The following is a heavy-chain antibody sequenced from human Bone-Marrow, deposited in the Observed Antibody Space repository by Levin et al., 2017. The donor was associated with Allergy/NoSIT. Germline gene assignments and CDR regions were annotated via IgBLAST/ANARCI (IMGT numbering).Heavy chain of an antibody. CDR1: GFTFSSYG. CDR3: AKDGRVSSSWYYYYYYGMDV. Sequence: GGSLRLSCAASGFTFSSYGMHWVRQAPGKGLEWVAVISYDGSNKYYADSVKGRFTISRDNSKNTLYLQMNSLRAEDTAVYYCAKDGRVSSSWYYYYYYGMDVWGQGTTVTVSS. D-gene: IGHD6-13*01. CDR2: ISYDGSNK. J-gene: IGHJ6*02. V-gene: IGHV3-30*18.